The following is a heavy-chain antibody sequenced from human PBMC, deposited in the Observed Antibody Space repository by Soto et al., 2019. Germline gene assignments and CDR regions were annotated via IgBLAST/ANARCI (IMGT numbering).Heavy chain of an antibody. CDR1: GFTFSSFA. D-gene: IGHD5-12*01. V-gene: IGHV3-23*01. CDR2: ISATGAST. CDR3: ALRGYNSYFFDY. Sequence: GGSLRLSCAASGFTFSSFAMSWVRQAPGKGLEWVSIISATGASTNYADSVKGRFTLSRDSSENTLYLQMNSLRAEDTAVYYCALRGYNSYFFDYWGQGTLVTVSS. J-gene: IGHJ4*02.